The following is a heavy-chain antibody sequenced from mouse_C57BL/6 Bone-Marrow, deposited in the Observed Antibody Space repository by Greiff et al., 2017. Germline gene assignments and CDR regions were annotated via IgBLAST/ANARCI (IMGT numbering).Heavy chain of an antibody. CDR1: GFTFSSYA. Sequence: EVQLVESGGGLVKPGGSLKLSCAASGFTFSSYAMSWVRQTPEKRLEWVATISDGGSYTYYPDNVKGRFTISRDNAKNNLYLQMSHLKSEDTAMYYWARHYGSSPAWFAYWGQGTLVTVSA. V-gene: IGHV5-4*01. J-gene: IGHJ3*01. CDR3: ARHYGSSPAWFAY. D-gene: IGHD1-1*01. CDR2: ISDGGSYT.